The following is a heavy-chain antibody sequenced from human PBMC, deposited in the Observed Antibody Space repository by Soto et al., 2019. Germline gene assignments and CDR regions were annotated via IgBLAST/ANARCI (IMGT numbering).Heavy chain of an antibody. CDR3: ARERTFGDNKHNYMDV. V-gene: IGHV3-33*01. J-gene: IGHJ6*03. CDR2: IWSDGSNE. Sequence: QVQLVESGGGVVQPGRSLRLSCAASEFTFSRHGMHWVRQAPGKGLQWVGVIWSDGSNEVYADSVKGRFIISRDNSKSILYRQMNSLRAEDTAVYYCARERTFGDNKHNYMDVWGTGITVTVSS. D-gene: IGHD3-10*01. CDR1: EFTFSRHG.